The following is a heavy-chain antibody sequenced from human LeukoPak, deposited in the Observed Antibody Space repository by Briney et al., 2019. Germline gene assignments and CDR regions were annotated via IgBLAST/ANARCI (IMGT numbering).Heavy chain of an antibody. CDR2: IYSGGST. D-gene: IGHD1-26*01. V-gene: IGHV3-23*03. Sequence: GGSLRLSCAASGFTFSNYAMSWGRQAPGKGLEWVSVIYSGGSTYYADSVKGRFTISRDNSKNTLYLQMNSLRAEDTAVYYCAKKGATTGDFDYWGQGTLVTVSS. CDR1: GFTFSNYA. CDR3: AKKGATTGDFDY. J-gene: IGHJ4*02.